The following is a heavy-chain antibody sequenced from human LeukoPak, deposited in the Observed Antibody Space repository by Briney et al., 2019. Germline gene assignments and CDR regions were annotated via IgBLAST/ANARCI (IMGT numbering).Heavy chain of an antibody. CDR2: IYYSGST. V-gene: IGHV4-59*01. D-gene: IGHD6-13*01. CDR3: ARRGIAAAGYDAFDI. CDR1: GVSISSYY. Sequence: SETLSLTCTVSGVSISSYYWSWIRQPPGKGLEWIGYIYYSGSTNYNPSLKSRVTISVDTSKNQFSLKLSSVTAADTAVYYCARRGIAAAGYDAFDIWGQGTMVTVSS. J-gene: IGHJ3*02.